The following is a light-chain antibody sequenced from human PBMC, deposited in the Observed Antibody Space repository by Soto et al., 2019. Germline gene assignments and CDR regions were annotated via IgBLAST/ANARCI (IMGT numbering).Light chain of an antibody. CDR3: ATWDDSLSNYV. V-gene: IGLV1-47*01. J-gene: IGLJ1*01. CDR1: SSNIGSNY. Sequence: LTQPPSASGTPGQRVTISCSGSSSNIGSNYVYWYQHLTGTAPKLLIYRNNQRPSGVPDRFSGSKSGTSASLAISGLRSEDEADYYCATWDDSLSNYVFGTGTKVTVL. CDR2: RNN.